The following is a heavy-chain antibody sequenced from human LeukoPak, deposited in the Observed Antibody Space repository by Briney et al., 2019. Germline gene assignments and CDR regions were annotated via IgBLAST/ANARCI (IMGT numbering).Heavy chain of an antibody. D-gene: IGHD1-26*01. V-gene: IGHV3-7*03. CDR3: ARDFSSRIAGY. CDR1: GFTFSSYW. CDR2: IKQDGSEK. J-gene: IGHJ4*02. Sequence: GGSLRLSCAASGFTFSSYWMSWVRQAPGKGLEWVANIKQDGSEKYYVDSVKGRFTISRGNAKNSLYLQMNSLRAEDTAVYYCARDFSSRIAGYWGQGTLVTVSS.